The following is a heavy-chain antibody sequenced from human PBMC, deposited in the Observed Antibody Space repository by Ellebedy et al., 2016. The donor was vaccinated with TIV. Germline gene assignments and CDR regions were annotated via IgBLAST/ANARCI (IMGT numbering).Heavy chain of an antibody. Sequence: GGSLRLXXAASGFTFDDYAMHWVRQAPGKGLEWVSGISWNSGSIGYADSVKGRFTISRDNAKNSLYLQMNSLRAEDTALYYCAKDAVALARVPYYFDYWGQGTLVTVSS. D-gene: IGHD2-15*01. CDR1: GFTFDDYA. CDR3: AKDAVALARVPYYFDY. CDR2: ISWNSGSI. J-gene: IGHJ4*02. V-gene: IGHV3-9*01.